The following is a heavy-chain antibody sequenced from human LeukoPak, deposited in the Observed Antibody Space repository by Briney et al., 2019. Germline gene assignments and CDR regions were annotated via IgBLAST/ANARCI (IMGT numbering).Heavy chain of an antibody. D-gene: IGHD5-18*01. CDR3: ARGKGYSYGY. CDR1: GFTFSSYE. Sequence: GGSLRLSCAASGFTFSSYEMNWVRQAPGKGLEWVANIKQDGSEKYYVDSVKGRFTISRDNAKNSLYLQMNSLRAEDTAVYYCARGKGYSYGYWGQGTLVTVSS. CDR2: IKQDGSEK. J-gene: IGHJ4*02. V-gene: IGHV3-7*01.